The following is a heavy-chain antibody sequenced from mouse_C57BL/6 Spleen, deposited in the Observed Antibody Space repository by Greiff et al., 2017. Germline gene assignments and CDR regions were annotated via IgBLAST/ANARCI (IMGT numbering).Heavy chain of an antibody. V-gene: IGHV2-9-1*01. CDR1: GFSLTSYA. Sequence: QVTLKVSGPGLVAPSQSLSITCTVSGFSLTSYAISWVRQPPGKGLEWLGVIWTGGGTNYNSALKSRLSISKDNSKSQVFLKMNSLQTDDTARYYCARNYGLYGSSYEDAMDYWGQGTSVTVSS. D-gene: IGHD1-1*01. CDR2: IWTGGGT. J-gene: IGHJ4*01. CDR3: ARNYGLYGSSYEDAMDY.